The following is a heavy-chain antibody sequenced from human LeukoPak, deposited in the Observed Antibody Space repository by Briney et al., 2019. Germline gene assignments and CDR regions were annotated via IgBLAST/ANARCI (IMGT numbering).Heavy chain of an antibody. CDR2: VNHSGYT. CDR3: ARMTTGHDF. V-gene: IGHV4-34*01. CDR1: GTSFSSYY. Sequence: PGTLSLTCAVSGTSFSSYYWSWIRQPPGRGLEWIGEVNHSGYTNDNPSLKSRVTISVDTSKNQFSLRLRSVTAADTGVYFCARMTTGHDFWGQGTLVTVST. D-gene: IGHD4-17*01. J-gene: IGHJ4*02.